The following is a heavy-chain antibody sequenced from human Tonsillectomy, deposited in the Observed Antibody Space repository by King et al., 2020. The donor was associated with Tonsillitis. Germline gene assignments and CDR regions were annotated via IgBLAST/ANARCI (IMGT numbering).Heavy chain of an antibody. CDR2: IYPDDSDT. Sequence: QLVQSGAEVKKPGESLKISCKSSGYTFTNYWIAWVRQMPGKGLEWMGIIYPDDSDTKYSPSFQGQVTIPTDKSINTAYLQWSSLKASDTAMYYCARSPAGTVDYWGQGTLVTVSS. J-gene: IGHJ4*02. CDR1: GYTFTNYW. D-gene: IGHD6-13*01. V-gene: IGHV5-51*01. CDR3: ARSPAGTVDY.